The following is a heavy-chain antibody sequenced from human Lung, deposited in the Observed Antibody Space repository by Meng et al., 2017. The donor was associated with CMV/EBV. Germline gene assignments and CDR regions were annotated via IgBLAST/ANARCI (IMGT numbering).Heavy chain of an antibody. V-gene: IGHV4-34*01. CDR1: GGSFSGYY. J-gene: IGHJ4*01. Sequence: SETLSLXXGVYGGSFSGYYWSWIRQPPGRGLEWIGEINHRGHSNYNPSLKSRVSLAIDTSKSQFSLNLTSVTVADTAVYYCARPPYYYDSSTHHRSDYFDYWSEGXLVTVSS. D-gene: IGHD3-22*01. CDR3: ARPPYYYDSSTHHRSDYFDY. CDR2: INHRGHS.